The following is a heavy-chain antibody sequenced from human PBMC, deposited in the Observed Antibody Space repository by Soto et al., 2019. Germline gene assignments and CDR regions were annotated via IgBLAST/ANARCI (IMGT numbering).Heavy chain of an antibody. CDR3: ARKGLEQWLVLTGTDYYMDV. V-gene: IGHV4-39*01. Sequence: SETLSLTCTVSGGSISSSSYYWGWIRQPPGKGLEWIGSIYYSGSTYYNPSLKSRVTISVDTSKNQFSLKLSSVTAADTAVYYCARKGLEQWLVLTGTDYYMDVWGKGTTVTVSS. J-gene: IGHJ6*03. CDR2: IYYSGST. D-gene: IGHD6-19*01. CDR1: GGSISSSSYY.